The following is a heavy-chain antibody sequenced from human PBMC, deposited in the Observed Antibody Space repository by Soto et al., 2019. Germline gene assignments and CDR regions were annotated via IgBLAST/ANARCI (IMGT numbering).Heavy chain of an antibody. CDR3: ARFGGDAGGFGYFDL. V-gene: IGHV4-59*08. Sequence: QVQLQESGPGLVKPSETLSLTCTVSGGSISSYYWSWIRQPPGKGLEWIGYIYYSGSTNYNPSLMSRVTISVDTSKNEFSLKLSSVTAADTAVYYCARFGGDAGGFGYFDLWGRGTLVTVSS. CDR2: IYYSGST. J-gene: IGHJ2*01. CDR1: GGSISSYY. D-gene: IGHD2-21*02.